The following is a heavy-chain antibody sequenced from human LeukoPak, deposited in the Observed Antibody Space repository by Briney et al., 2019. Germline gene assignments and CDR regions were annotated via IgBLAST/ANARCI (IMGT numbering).Heavy chain of an antibody. J-gene: IGHJ4*02. D-gene: IGHD3-10*01. CDR3: ARDLTWDDSGTYYNLGLLKY. V-gene: IGHV4-4*07. CDR2: IYTSGST. CDR1: GGSISSYY. Sequence: PSETLSLTCTVSGGSISSYYWSWIRQPAGKGLEWIGRIYTSGSTNYNPSLKSRATISLDTPKNQFSLNMSSVTPADTGVYCCARDLTWDDSGTYYNLGLLKYWGQGILVTVSS.